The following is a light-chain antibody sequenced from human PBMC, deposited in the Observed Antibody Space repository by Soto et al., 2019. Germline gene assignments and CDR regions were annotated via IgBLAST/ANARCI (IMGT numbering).Light chain of an antibody. V-gene: IGLV2-14*01. CDR2: QVT. CDR3: CSHSTSIAWV. Sequence: QSVLTQSASVSGSPGQSITISCTGTDNDVGGYDFVSWYQQHPDRAPKLLIHQVTIRLSGISSRFSGSKSGNTASLTITGLQPEDEAMYFCCSHSTSIAWVFGGGTKLTVL. J-gene: IGLJ3*02. CDR1: DNDVGGYDF.